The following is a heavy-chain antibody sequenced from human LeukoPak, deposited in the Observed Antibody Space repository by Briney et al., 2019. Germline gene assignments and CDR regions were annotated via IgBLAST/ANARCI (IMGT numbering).Heavy chain of an antibody. CDR1: GGSISSSSYY. Sequence: KPSETLSLTCTVSGGSISSSSYYWGWIRQPPGKELEWIGSIYYSGSTNYNPSLKSRVTISVDTSKNQFSLKLSSVTAADTAVYYCARGANIAVAGFHFDYWGQGTLVTVSS. D-gene: IGHD6-19*01. V-gene: IGHV4-39*07. J-gene: IGHJ4*02. CDR2: IYYSGST. CDR3: ARGANIAVAGFHFDY.